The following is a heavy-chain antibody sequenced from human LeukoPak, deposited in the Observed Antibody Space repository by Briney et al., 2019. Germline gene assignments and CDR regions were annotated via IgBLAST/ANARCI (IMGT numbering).Heavy chain of an antibody. V-gene: IGHV3-23*01. Sequence: GGSLRLSCAASGFTFSSYGMSWVRQAPGKGLEWVSAISGSGGSTYYADSVKGRFTISRDNSKNTLYLQMNSLRAEDTAVYYCARVSWVYYFDYWGQGTLVTVSS. CDR2: ISGSGGST. D-gene: IGHD2-8*01. CDR1: GFTFSSYG. CDR3: ARVSWVYYFDY. J-gene: IGHJ4*02.